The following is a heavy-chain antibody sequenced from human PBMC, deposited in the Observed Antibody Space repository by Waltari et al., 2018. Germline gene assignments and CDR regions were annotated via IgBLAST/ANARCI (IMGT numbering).Heavy chain of an antibody. Sequence: QVQLVQSGAEVKKPGSSVKVSCKASGGTFRSYAISWVRPAPGQGLEWMGGIIPIFGTANYAQKFQGRVTITADESTSTAYMELSSLRSEDTAVYYCARAKRRFLLAGPAYFDYWGQGTLVTVSS. D-gene: IGHD2-15*01. CDR3: ARAKRRFLLAGPAYFDY. CDR2: IIPIFGTA. V-gene: IGHV1-69*01. CDR1: GGTFRSYA. J-gene: IGHJ4*02.